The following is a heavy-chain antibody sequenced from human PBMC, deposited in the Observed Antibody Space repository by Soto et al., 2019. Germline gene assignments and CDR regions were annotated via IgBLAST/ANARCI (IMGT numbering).Heavy chain of an antibody. J-gene: IGHJ6*02. CDR2: ISAYNGNT. V-gene: IGHV1-18*01. D-gene: IGHD6-6*01. Sequence: GASVKVSCKASGYTFTSYGISWVRQAPGQGLEWMGWISAYNGNTNYAQKLQGRVTMTTDTSTSTAYMELRSLRSDDTAVYYCARDSTELGYYYGMDVWGQGTTVTSP. CDR3: ARDSTELGYYYGMDV. CDR1: GYTFTSYG.